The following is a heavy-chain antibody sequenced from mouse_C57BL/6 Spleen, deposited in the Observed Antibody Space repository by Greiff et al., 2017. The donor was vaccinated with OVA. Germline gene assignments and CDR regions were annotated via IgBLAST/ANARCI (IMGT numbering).Heavy chain of an antibody. CDR3: ARRGYYSNYNYAMDY. CDR1: GYTFTDYY. CDR2: INPNNGGT. J-gene: IGHJ4*01. Sequence: EVQLQQSGPELVKPGASVKISCKASGYTFTDYYMNWVKQSHGKSLEWIGDINPNNGGTSYNQKFKGKATLTVDKSSSTAYMELRSLTSEDSAVYYCARRGYYSNYNYAMDYWGQGTSVTVSS. V-gene: IGHV1-26*01. D-gene: IGHD2-5*01.